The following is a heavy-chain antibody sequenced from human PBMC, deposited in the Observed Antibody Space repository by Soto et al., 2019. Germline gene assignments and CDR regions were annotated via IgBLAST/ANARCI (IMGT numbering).Heavy chain of an antibody. Sequence: PGESLKISCKGSVYSFTSYWIGWVRQMPGKGLEWMGIIYPGDSDTRYSPSFQGQVTISADKSISTAYLQWSSLKASDTAMYYCARPLVVTAGPNAFDIWGQGTMVTVSS. J-gene: IGHJ3*02. CDR1: VYSFTSYW. D-gene: IGHD2-21*02. CDR3: ARPLVVTAGPNAFDI. V-gene: IGHV5-51*01. CDR2: IYPGDSDT.